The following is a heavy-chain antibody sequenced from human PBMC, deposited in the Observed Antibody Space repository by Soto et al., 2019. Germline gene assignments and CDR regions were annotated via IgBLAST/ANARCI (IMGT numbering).Heavy chain of an antibody. CDR2: IYYSGST. V-gene: IGHV4-59*12. Sequence: SATLSLTCTVSGGSISSYYWSWIRQPPGKGLEWIGYIYYSGSTYYNPSLKSRATISADTSKKKFSLKLNSVTAADTAVYYCARVGVFYYDMGGYSDFVFFFDPGGRGPLVTVSS. CDR3: ARVGVFYYDMGGYSDFVFFFDP. J-gene: IGHJ5*02. D-gene: IGHD3-22*01. CDR1: GGSISSYY.